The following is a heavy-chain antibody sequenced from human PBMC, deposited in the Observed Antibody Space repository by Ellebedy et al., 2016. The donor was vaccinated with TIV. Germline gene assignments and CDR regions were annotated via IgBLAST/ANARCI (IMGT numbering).Heavy chain of an antibody. J-gene: IGHJ4*02. CDR1: GFTFSSYA. CDR3: AKANSSGYYFDY. CDR2: ISGSGGST. V-gene: IGHV3-23*01. D-gene: IGHD3-22*01. Sequence: GGSLRLXCAASGFTFSSYAMSWVRQAPGKGLEWVSAISGSGGSTYYADSVKGRFTISRDNSKNTLYLQMNSLRAEDTAVYYCAKANSSGYYFDYWGQGTLVTVSS.